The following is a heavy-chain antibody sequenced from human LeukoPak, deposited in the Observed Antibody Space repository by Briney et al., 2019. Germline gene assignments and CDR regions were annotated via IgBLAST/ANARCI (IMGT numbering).Heavy chain of an antibody. CDR2: IIPILGTA. D-gene: IGHD1-26*01. CDR1: GGTFSSYA. CDR3: ARLIPQKWELPGKWFDP. V-gene: IGHV1-69*10. Sequence: SVKVSCKASGGTFSSYAISWVRQAPGQGLEWMGGIIPILGTANYAQKFQGRVTMTTDTSTSTASMELRSLRSDDTAVYYCARLIPQKWELPGKWFDPWGQGTLVTVSS. J-gene: IGHJ5*02.